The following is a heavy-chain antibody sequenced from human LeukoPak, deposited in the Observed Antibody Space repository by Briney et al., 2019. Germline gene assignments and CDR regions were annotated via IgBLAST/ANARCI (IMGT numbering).Heavy chain of an antibody. J-gene: IGHJ6*03. CDR2: INHSGST. V-gene: IGHV4-34*01. CDR3: ARHSIVVVPAAVLYYYYYYMDV. Sequence: PSETLSLTCAVYGGSFSDYYWSWIRQPPGKGLEWIGEINHSGSTNYNPSLKSRVTISVDTSKNQFSLKLSSVTAADTAVYYCARHSIVVVPAAVLYYYYYYMDVWGKGTTVTVSS. CDR1: GGSFSDYY. D-gene: IGHD2-2*02.